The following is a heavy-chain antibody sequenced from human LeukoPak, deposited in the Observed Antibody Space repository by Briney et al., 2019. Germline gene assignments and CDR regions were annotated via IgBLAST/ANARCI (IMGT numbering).Heavy chain of an antibody. CDR2: ISSGGGTI. CDR1: GFTFSSYE. V-gene: IGHV3-48*03. CDR3: VRDLDY. Sequence: GGSLRLSCAASGFTFSSYEMNWVRQGPGKGLEWFSYISSGGGTIYYADSVKGRFTISRDNAKNSLYLQMNSLRAEDTAVYCCVRDLDYWGQGTLVTVSS. J-gene: IGHJ4*02.